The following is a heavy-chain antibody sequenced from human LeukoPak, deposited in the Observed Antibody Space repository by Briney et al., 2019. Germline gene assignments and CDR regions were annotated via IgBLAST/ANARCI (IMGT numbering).Heavy chain of an antibody. D-gene: IGHD3-10*01. V-gene: IGHV3-53*01. CDR2: LYSGGSI. Sequence: GGSLRLSCAASGFTVFTNHMNWVRQAPGKGLEWVSALYSGGSIYYADSVKGRFTISRDNSKNTLYLQMNSLRAEDTAVYYCARDPSRGLYYFDHWGQGTLVTVSS. CDR3: ARDPSRGLYYFDH. J-gene: IGHJ4*02. CDR1: GFTVFTNH.